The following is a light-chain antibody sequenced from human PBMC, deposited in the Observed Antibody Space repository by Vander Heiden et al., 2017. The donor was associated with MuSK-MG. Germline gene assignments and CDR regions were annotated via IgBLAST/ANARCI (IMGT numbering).Light chain of an antibody. Sequence: EIVMTHSPATVSVSPGERATPSCRASQNVNNNLAWYQQKPGQAPRLLIYDVGTRATGIPARFSGSGSGTEFTLTISSLQSEDFAVYYCQQYNNWPPLTFGGGTKVEIK. CDR2: DVG. V-gene: IGKV3-15*01. CDR3: QQYNNWPPLT. CDR1: QNVNNN. J-gene: IGKJ4*01.